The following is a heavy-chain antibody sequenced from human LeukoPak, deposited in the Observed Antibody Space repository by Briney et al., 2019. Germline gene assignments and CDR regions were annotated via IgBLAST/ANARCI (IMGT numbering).Heavy chain of an antibody. D-gene: IGHD3-22*01. J-gene: IGHJ4*02. CDR2: ISFDGNSK. V-gene: IGHV3-30*03. Sequence: GGSLRLSCAASGFVFSSYGMHWVRQSPGKGLQWVAVISFDGNSKYYGDSVKDRFTISRDNSKNTVYLQMNSLRAEDTAVYYCARDHMWSKGAFQYDSSGYYPDYWGQGTLVTVSS. CDR1: GFVFSSYG. CDR3: ARDHMWSKGAFQYDSSGYYPDY.